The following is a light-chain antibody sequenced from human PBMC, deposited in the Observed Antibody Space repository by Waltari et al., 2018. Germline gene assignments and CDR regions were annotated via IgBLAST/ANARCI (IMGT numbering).Light chain of an antibody. CDR2: DVS. CDR3: VSYTTISTWV. Sequence: QSALTQPASVSGSPGQSIPIPCTGTSSDVGGFDHVSWYQHHPGKAPKVIIYDVSKRPSGVSNRFSGSKSGNTASLIISGLQADDEADYYCVSYTTISTWVFGGGTKLTVL. CDR1: SSDVGGFDH. J-gene: IGLJ3*02. V-gene: IGLV2-14*03.